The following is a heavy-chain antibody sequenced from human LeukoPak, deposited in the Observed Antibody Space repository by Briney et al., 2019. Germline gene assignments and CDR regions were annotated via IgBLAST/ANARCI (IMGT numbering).Heavy chain of an antibody. Sequence: SETLSLTCTVSGGSISSYYWSWIRQPAGKGLEWIGRIHTTGSTNYNPSLKSRVTMSVDTSKNQFSLKLTSVIAADTAVYYCAREPRISGYDSSGYWGQGTLVTVSS. D-gene: IGHD5-12*01. J-gene: IGHJ4*02. V-gene: IGHV4-4*07. CDR2: IHTTGST. CDR1: GGSISSYY. CDR3: AREPRISGYDSSGY.